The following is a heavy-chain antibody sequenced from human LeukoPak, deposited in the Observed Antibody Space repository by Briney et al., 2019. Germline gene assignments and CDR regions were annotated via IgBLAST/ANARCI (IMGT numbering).Heavy chain of an antibody. V-gene: IGHV3-9*03. CDR2: ISWNSGSI. CDR1: GFTFDDYA. D-gene: IGHD2-2*01. Sequence: SLRLSCAASGFTFDDYAMHWVRQAPGKGLEWASGISWNSGSIGYADSVKGRFTISRDNAKNSLYLQMNSLRAEDMALYYCAKGREYQLLPDAFDIWGQGTMVTVSS. J-gene: IGHJ3*02. CDR3: AKGREYQLLPDAFDI.